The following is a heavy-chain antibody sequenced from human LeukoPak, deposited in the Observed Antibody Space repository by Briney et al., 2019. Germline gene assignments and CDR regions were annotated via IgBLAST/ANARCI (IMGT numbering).Heavy chain of an antibody. CDR1: GFTFSTYN. CDR3: ARDVTEYYFDY. V-gene: IGHV3-48*04. Sequence: PGGSLRLSCAASGFTFSTYNMNWVRQAPGKGLEWVSYISSSGSTIYYADSVKGRFTISRDNAKNSLYLQMNSLRAEDTAVYYCARDVTEYYFDYWGQGTLVTVSS. CDR2: ISSSGSTI. J-gene: IGHJ4*02.